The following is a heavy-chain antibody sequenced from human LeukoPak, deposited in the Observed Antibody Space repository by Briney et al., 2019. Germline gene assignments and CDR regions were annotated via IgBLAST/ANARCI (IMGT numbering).Heavy chain of an antibody. J-gene: IGHJ4*02. CDR2: FRYSGRI. Sequence: NSSETLSLTCAVYGGSFSGYYWTWIRQPPGKGLEWIGEFRYSGRINYNPSLKSRVTISADTSNNHFSLKMNSVTAADTAVYYCSRGTDAYKCGNSWGQGTPVTVSS. V-gene: IGHV4-34*01. CDR1: GGSFSGYY. D-gene: IGHD5-24*01. CDR3: SRGTDAYKCGNS.